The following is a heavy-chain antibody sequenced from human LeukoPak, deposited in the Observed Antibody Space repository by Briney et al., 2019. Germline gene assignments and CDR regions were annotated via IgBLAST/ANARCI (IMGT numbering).Heavy chain of an antibody. D-gene: IGHD2-21*01. CDR3: ARDKGHNDAFDI. V-gene: IGHV4-39*07. CDR1: GGSISSSSYY. CDR2: IYYSGST. J-gene: IGHJ3*02. Sequence: PSETLSLTCTVSGGSISSSSYYWGWIRQPPGKGLEWIGSIYYSGSTYYNPSLKGRVTISVDTSKNQFSLKLSSVTAADTAVYYCARDKGHNDAFDIWGQGTMVTVSS.